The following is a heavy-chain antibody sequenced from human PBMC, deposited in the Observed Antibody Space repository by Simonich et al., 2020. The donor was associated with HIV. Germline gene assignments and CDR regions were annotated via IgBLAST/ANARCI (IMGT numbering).Heavy chain of an antibody. CDR2: IHLDVRVK. CDR3: ARDADQTH. CDR1: GFTFSSYW. Sequence: EVQVVESGGFLVQPGGSLRLSCAASGFTFSSYWMSWVRQPPGKGLEWVANIHLDVRVKYYVDSVKGRFTISRDNAKNSLYLEMNSLRAEDTAVYYCARDADQTHWGQGTLVTVSS. V-gene: IGHV3-7*01. J-gene: IGHJ4*02.